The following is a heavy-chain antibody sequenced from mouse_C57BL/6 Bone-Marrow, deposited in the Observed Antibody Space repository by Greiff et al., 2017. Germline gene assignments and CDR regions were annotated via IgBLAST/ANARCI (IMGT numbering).Heavy chain of an antibody. V-gene: IGHV15-2*01. CDR1: DSEVFPIAY. CDR2: ILPSIGRT. Sequence: QVQLKESGSELRSPGSSVKLSCKDFDSEVFPIAYMSWVRQKPGHGFEWIGGILPSIGRTIYGEKFEDKATLDADTLSNTAYLELNSLTSEDSAIYYCARGRAYYSNYEFAYWGQGTLVTVSA. J-gene: IGHJ3*01. CDR3: ARGRAYYSNYEFAY. D-gene: IGHD2-5*01.